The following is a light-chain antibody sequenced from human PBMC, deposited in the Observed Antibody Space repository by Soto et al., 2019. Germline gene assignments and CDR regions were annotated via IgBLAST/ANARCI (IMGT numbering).Light chain of an antibody. J-gene: IGKJ4*01. CDR2: EAS. CDR1: QGVNAW. Sequence: DTQMTQSPSSVSASVGDRVTITCRASQGVNAWLAWYQKKPGKAPELLIYEASTLHSGVPSRFSGSGSGTDFTLTISSLQPEDFATYYCQQANSSPLTFGGGTKVEVQ. V-gene: IGKV1-12*01. CDR3: QQANSSPLT.